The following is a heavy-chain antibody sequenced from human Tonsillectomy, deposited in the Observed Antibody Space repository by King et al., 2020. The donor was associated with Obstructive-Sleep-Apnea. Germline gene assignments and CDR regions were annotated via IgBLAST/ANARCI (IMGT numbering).Heavy chain of an antibody. V-gene: IGHV1-69*04. Sequence: QLVQSGAEVKKPGSSVKVSCKASGGTFSSYAISWVRQAPGQGLEWMGGIIPILGIANYAQKFQGRVTITADKSTSTAYMELSSLRSEDTAVYYCASYGVPYNSSWYSWYFDYWGQGTLVTVSS. D-gene: IGHD6-13*01. J-gene: IGHJ4*02. CDR3: ASYGVPYNSSWYSWYFDY. CDR1: GGTFSSYA. CDR2: IIPILGIA.